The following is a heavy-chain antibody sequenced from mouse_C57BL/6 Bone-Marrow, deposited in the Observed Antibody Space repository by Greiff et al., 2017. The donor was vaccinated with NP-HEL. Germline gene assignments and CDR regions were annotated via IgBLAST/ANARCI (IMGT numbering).Heavy chain of an antibody. CDR2: ILPGSGST. CDR3: ARMVYYYGSSFYYFDY. Sequence: VQLQQSGAELMKPGASVKLSCKATGYTFTGYWIEWVKQRPGHGLEWIGEILPGSGSTNYNEKFKGKATFTADTSSNTAYMQLSSRTTDDSAIYYCARMVYYYGSSFYYFDYWGQGTTLTVSS. J-gene: IGHJ2*01. V-gene: IGHV1-9*01. CDR1: GYTFTGYW. D-gene: IGHD1-1*01.